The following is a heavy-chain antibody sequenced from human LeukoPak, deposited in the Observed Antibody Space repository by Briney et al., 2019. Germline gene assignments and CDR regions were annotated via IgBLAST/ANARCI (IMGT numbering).Heavy chain of an antibody. CDR3: ARLRFDFWSGYTHPYFDY. CDR1: GGSISSSSYS. J-gene: IGHJ4*02. CDR2: IYYSGTT. V-gene: IGHV4-39*01. Sequence: SETLSLTCTVSGGSISSSSYSWGWIRQPPGKGLEWIGSIYYSGTTYYNPSPKSRVTISVDTSKIQFSLKLSSVAATDTAVYFCARLRFDFWSGYTHPYFDYWGQGTLVSVSS. D-gene: IGHD3-3*01.